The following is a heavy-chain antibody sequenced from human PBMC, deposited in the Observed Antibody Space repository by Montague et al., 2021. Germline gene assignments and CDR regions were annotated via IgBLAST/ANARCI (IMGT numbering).Heavy chain of an antibody. CDR3: APLRGLAAP. CDR1: VGPIRSSLYY. CDR2: IYYSGST. J-gene: IGHJ5*02. V-gene: IGHV4-39*01. Sequence: SETLSLTCTFSVGPIRSSLYYWAWIRQPPGKGRDWIGCIYYSGSTYYNSSLRNRVIMSVDTSKNPFSLNLTSVTAADTALYYCAPLRGLAAPWGQGTLVTVSP. D-gene: IGHD6-13*01.